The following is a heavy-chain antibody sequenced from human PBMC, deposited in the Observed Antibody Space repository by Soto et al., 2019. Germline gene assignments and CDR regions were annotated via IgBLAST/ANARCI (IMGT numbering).Heavy chain of an antibody. V-gene: IGHV3-48*03. D-gene: IGHD2-8*02. Sequence: GGSLRLSCAASGFIFSDYEMNWVRQAAGRGLEWVSYISSTGSTIYYADSVKGRFTISRDNAKNSLYLQMNRLRAEDTALYYCARDFVRVYYYGMDVWGPGTTVTVSS. CDR3: ARDFVRVYYYGMDV. CDR2: ISSTGSTI. CDR1: GFIFSDYE. J-gene: IGHJ6*02.